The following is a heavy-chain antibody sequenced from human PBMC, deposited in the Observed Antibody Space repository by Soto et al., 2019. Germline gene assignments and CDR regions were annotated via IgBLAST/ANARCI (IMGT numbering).Heavy chain of an antibody. D-gene: IGHD6-13*01. CDR2: IYHSGST. CDR3: AREYSSSWYGAFDI. Sequence: PSETLSLTCAVSGGSISGGGYSWSWIRQPPGKGLEWIGYIYHSGSTYYNPSLKSRVTISVDRSKNQFSLKLSSVTAADTAVYYCAREYSSSWYGAFDIWGQGTMVTVSS. J-gene: IGHJ3*02. V-gene: IGHV4-30-2*01. CDR1: GGSISGGGYS.